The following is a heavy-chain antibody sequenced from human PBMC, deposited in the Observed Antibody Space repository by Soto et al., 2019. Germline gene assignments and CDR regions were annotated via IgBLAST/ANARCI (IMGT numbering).Heavy chain of an antibody. CDR3: ARDRHTIYSSSWYTPYYYGMDV. CDR2: INHSGST. J-gene: IGHJ6*02. Sequence: SETLSLTCAVYGGSFSGYYCIFIRQPPFKWREWIGEINHSGSTNYNPSLKSRVTISVDTSKNQFSLKLSSVTAADTAVYYCARDRHTIYSSSWYTPYYYGMDVWGQGTTVTVSS. D-gene: IGHD6-13*01. CDR1: GGSFSGYY. V-gene: IGHV4-34*01.